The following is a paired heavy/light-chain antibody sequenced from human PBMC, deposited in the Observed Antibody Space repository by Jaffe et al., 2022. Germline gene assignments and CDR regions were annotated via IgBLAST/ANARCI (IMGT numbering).Light chain of an antibody. J-gene: IGLJ1*01. Sequence: QSALTQPPSASGSPGQSVTLSCIGTGTHHVSWYQQHPGEVPRLLIYEIFKRPSGVPDRFSGSKSGNVASLTISGLQTDDEADYYCCSYTFNTGNNYYVFGTGTKVTVL. CDR1: GTHH. CDR3: CSYTFNTGNNYYV. V-gene: IGLV2-8*01. CDR2: EIF.
Heavy chain of an antibody. V-gene: IGHV3-30*02. Sequence: QVQLVESGGGLVRPGGSLRLSCATSGFILSDFGIHWFRQAPGKGLEWVAYIQHDGNLREYLPSVWGRFTVSRDNSKNMIYLHMSSLKPEDTATYFCGKDYDYSSDQWGRGALVTVSA. D-gene: IGHD4-4*01. CDR3: GKDYDYSSDQ. CDR1: GFILSDFG. J-gene: IGHJ4*02. CDR2: IQHDGNLR.